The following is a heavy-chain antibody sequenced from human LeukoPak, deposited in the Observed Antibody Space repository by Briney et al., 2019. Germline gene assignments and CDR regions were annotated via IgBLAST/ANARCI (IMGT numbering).Heavy chain of an antibody. J-gene: IGHJ4*02. V-gene: IGHV3-23*01. CDR2: ITGRGDNT. CDR1: GFIFCSSA. Sequence: GGSLRLSCAASGFIFCSSAMSWLRQAPGKGLQWVSTITGRGDNTYYVDSLKGRFSISRDNSEDTLYLLMNSLSADDTATYYCAKDHVGTITLRYFDSWGQGTLVTISS. CDR3: AKDHVGTITLRYFDS. D-gene: IGHD1-26*01.